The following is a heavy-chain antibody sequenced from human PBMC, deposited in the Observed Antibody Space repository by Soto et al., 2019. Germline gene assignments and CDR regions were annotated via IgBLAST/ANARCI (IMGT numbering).Heavy chain of an antibody. CDR3: ARGGYTGNDPRYYFYYGMDV. V-gene: IGHV1-18*04. CDR2: ISAYNGNT. Sequence: QVQLVQSGAEVKKFGASVKVSCKASGYTFTRFTSCGISWVRQAPGQGLEWMGWISAYNGNTNYAQKLQGRVTMTTATSTGTVYMELRSLRSDDTAVYYCARGGYTGNDPRYYFYYGMDVWGQGTTVTVSS. CDR1: GYTFTRFTSCG. D-gene: IGHD5-12*01. J-gene: IGHJ6*02.